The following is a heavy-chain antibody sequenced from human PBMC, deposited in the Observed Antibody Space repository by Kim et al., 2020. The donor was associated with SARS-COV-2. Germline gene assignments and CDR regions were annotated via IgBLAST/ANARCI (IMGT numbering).Heavy chain of an antibody. CDR3: AKVIWGATAGANY. D-gene: IGHD6-13*01. V-gene: IGHV3-23*01. Sequence: YADSMKGRFTISRDDSTNTLYLQMSSLRVEDTAVYYCAKVIWGATAGANYWGQGILVTVSS. J-gene: IGHJ4*02.